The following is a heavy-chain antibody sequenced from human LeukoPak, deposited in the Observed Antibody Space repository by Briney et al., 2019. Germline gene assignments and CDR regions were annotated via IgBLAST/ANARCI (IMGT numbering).Heavy chain of an antibody. D-gene: IGHD3-10*02. Sequence: GGSLRLSCAASGFTFSNYTMNWVRQAPGKGLEWVSYISSSSRFTYYAASVKGRFTISRDNAKNSLYLQMNSLRAEDTAVYYCAELGITMIGGVWGKGTTVTISS. CDR3: AELGITMIGGV. J-gene: IGHJ6*04. CDR2: ISSSSRFT. CDR1: GFTFSNYT. V-gene: IGHV3-21*05.